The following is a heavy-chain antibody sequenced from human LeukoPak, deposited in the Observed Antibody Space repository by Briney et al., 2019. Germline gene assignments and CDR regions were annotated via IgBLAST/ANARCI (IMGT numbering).Heavy chain of an antibody. CDR2: INPNSGGT. V-gene: IGHV1-2*02. CDR3: ARDFQVVVAATEWFDP. Sequence: ASVKVSCKASGYTFTGYYMHWVRQAPGQGLEWMGWINPNSGGTNYAQKFQGRVTMTRDTSISTAYMELSRLRSDDTAVYYCARDFQVVVAATEWFDPWGQGTLVTVSS. CDR1: GYTFTGYY. J-gene: IGHJ5*02. D-gene: IGHD2-15*01.